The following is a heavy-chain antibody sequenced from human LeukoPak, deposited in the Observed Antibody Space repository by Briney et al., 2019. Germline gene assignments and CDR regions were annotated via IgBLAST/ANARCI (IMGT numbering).Heavy chain of an antibody. V-gene: IGHV3-33*01. J-gene: IGHJ3*02. CDR2: ILSDGSKE. CDR3: VREGSYYDILTGYYPGAFDI. D-gene: IGHD3-9*01. CDR1: GFTFSSYG. Sequence: PGGSLRLSCAASGFTFSSYGMHWVRQAPGKGLEWVAVILSDGSKEFYTDSVKGRFTTSRDNSKNTLYLQMNSLRAEDTAVYYCVREGSYYDILTGYYPGAFDIWGQGTMVTVSS.